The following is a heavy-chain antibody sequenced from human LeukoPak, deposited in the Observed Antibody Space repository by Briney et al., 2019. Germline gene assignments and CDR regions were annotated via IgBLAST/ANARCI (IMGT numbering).Heavy chain of an antibody. CDR3: ARGSAAGLAY. D-gene: IGHD6-13*01. CDR1: GGSFSGYS. CDR2: IDRSRST. Sequence: SETLSLTCAVYGGSFSGYSWTWIRQPPGKGLEWIGEIDRSRSTNYSPSLKGRLTISVDTSKNQFSLKLYSVTAADTAVYYCARGSAAGLAYWGQGTLVTVSS. J-gene: IGHJ4*02. V-gene: IGHV4-34*01.